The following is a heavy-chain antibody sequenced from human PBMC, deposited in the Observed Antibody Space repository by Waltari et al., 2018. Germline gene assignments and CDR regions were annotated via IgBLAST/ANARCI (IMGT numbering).Heavy chain of an antibody. V-gene: IGHV4-34*01. Sequence: QVQLQQWGAGLLKPSETLSLTCAVYGGSVSGYYWSWIRQPPGKGLEWIGEINHSGSTNYNPSLKSRVTISVDTSKNQFSLKLSSVTAADTAVYYCARAGKDQWLVRNHRYYFDYGGQGTLVTVSS. D-gene: IGHD6-19*01. CDR2: INHSGST. CDR1: GGSVSGYY. CDR3: ARAGKDQWLVRNHRYYFDY. J-gene: IGHJ4*02.